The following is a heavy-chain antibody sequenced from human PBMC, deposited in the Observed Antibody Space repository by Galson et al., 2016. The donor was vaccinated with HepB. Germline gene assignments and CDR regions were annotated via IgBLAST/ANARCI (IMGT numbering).Heavy chain of an antibody. CDR1: GGSISSGAYY. CDR3: ARATFEAFDY. V-gene: IGHV4-31*03. Sequence: TLSLTCTVSGGSISSGAYYWGWIRQYPGKGLEWIGYVYYSGTTYYNPSLQRRLAISRDTSKNQFSLELTSVSAADTAVYYCARATFEAFDYWGQGILVTVSS. CDR2: VYYSGTT. J-gene: IGHJ4*02.